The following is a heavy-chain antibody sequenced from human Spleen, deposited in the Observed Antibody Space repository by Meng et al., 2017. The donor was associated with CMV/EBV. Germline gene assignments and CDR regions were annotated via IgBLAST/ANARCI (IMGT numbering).Heavy chain of an antibody. CDR2: IYYSGST. CDR3: ARHEVKTYYFDY. D-gene: IGHD4-23*01. V-gene: IGHV4-39*01. Sequence: SETLSLTCTVSGGSISSSSYYWGWIRQPPGKGLEWIGSIYYSGSTYYNPSLKSRVTIPVDTSKNQFSLKLSSVTAADTAVYYCARHEVKTYYFDYWGQGTLVTVSS. J-gene: IGHJ4*02. CDR1: GGSISSSSYY.